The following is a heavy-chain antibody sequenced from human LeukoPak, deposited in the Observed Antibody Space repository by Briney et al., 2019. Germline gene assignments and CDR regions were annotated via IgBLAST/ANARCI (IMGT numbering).Heavy chain of an antibody. J-gene: IGHJ6*03. V-gene: IGHV1-69*05. D-gene: IGHD2-2*01. CDR1: GGTFSSYA. CDR3: ARGVVVPPYYYYYYYMDV. CDR2: IIPIFGTA. Sequence: SVKVSCKASGGTFSSYAISWVRQAPGQGLEWMGGIIPIFGTANYAQKFQGRVTITTDESTSTAYMELSSLRSEDTAVYYCARGVVVPPYYYYYYYMDVWGKGATVTVSS.